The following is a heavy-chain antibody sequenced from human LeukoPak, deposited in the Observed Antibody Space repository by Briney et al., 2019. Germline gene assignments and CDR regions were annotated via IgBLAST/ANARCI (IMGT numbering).Heavy chain of an antibody. CDR3: ARDLRGDY. J-gene: IGHJ4*02. CDR1: GFTFSGYS. V-gene: IGHV3-21*01. Sequence: GGSLRLSCAASGFTFSGYSMNWVRQAPGKGLEWVPSIISSSTYIYYADSVKGRFTISRDNAKSSLYLQMNSLRAEDTAVYYCARDLRGDYWGQGTLVTVSS. CDR2: IISSSTYI.